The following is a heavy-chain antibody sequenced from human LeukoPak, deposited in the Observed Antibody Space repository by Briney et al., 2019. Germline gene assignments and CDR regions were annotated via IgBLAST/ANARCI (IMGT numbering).Heavy chain of an antibody. V-gene: IGHV3-23*01. Sequence: GGSLRLSCAASGLTFSSYAMSWVRQAPGKGLEWVSAISGSGGSTYYADSVKGRSTISRDNSKNTRYVQMSSVRGEDTAVYYCAKGPWVGAMDWGQGTLVTVSS. CDR1: GLTFSSYA. CDR3: AKGPWVGAMD. J-gene: IGHJ4*02. D-gene: IGHD1-26*01. CDR2: ISGSGGST.